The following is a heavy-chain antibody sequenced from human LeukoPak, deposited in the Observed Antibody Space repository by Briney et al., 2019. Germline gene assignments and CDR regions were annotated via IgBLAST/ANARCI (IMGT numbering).Heavy chain of an antibody. V-gene: IGHV3-23*01. CDR1: GFTFSSYA. Sequence: GGSLRLSCAASGFTFSSYAMSWVRQAPGKGLEWVSAISGSGGSTYYADSVKGRFTISRDNSKNTLYLQMNSLRAEDTAVYYCAKDGGYCSSTSCYGNDYWGQGTLVTVSS. CDR2: ISGSGGST. CDR3: AKDGGYCSSTSCYGNDY. D-gene: IGHD2-2*01. J-gene: IGHJ4*02.